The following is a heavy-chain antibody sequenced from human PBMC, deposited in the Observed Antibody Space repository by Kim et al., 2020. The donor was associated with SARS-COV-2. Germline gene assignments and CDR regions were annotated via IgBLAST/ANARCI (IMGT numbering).Heavy chain of an antibody. J-gene: IGHJ4*02. Sequence: YSPAFQSQVTISADKSISTAYLQWSSLKASDTAMYYCARPRTYIYDSIDYWGQGTLVTVSS. D-gene: IGHD3-22*01. CDR3: ARPRTYIYDSIDY. V-gene: IGHV5-51*01.